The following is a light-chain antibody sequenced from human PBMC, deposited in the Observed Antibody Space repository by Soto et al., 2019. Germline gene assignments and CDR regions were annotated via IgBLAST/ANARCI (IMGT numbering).Light chain of an antibody. Sequence: EIGLTQSPATLSLSPGETATLSCRASQSVDKFLAWYQQRPGQPPRLLIFDSSNRATGVPVRFSGSGSGTVFTLTIGSLEPEDSAVYYCQQRKNWPPIPFGQGTRLEIK. V-gene: IGKV3-11*01. CDR1: QSVDKF. CDR3: QQRKNWPPIP. J-gene: IGKJ5*01. CDR2: DSS.